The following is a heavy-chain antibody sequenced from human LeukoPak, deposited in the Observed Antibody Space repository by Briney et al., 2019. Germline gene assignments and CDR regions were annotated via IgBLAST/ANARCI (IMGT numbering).Heavy chain of an antibody. Sequence: GGSLRLSCAASGFSFSTYAMSWVRQTPGKGLEWVSAIRSSGGGAFYTDSVKGRFTISRDDSKDTLYLQMNSLRAEDTALYYCARGVAPIFWFFDLWGRGTLVTVSS. J-gene: IGHJ2*01. V-gene: IGHV3-23*01. CDR3: ARGVAPIFWFFDL. CDR2: IRSSGGGA. D-gene: IGHD5-12*01. CDR1: GFSFSTYA.